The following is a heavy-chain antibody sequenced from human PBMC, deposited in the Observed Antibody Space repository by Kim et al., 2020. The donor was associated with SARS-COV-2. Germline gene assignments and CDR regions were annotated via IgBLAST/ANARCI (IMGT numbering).Heavy chain of an antibody. CDR1: GGTFSSYA. CDR3: AREYLTMISRFDI. CDR2: IIPIFGTA. Sequence: SVKVSCKASGGTFSSYAISWVRQAPGQGLEWMGGIIPIFGTANYAQKFQGRVTITADESTSTAYMELSSLRSEDTAVYYCAREYLTMISRFDIWGQGTMITVSS. V-gene: IGHV1-69*13. J-gene: IGHJ3*02. D-gene: IGHD3-22*01.